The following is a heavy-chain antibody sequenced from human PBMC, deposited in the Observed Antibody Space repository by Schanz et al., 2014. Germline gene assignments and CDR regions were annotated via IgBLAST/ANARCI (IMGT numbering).Heavy chain of an antibody. J-gene: IGHJ3*01. CDR3: ARDGGRDGYNLAFDV. V-gene: IGHV3-NL1*01. CDR2: MYINSGST. CDR1: GFIFNDHG. Sequence: QVQLVESGGGVVQPGGSLRLSCEASGFIFNDHGMNWVRQAPGKGLEWISSMYINSGSTQYADSVKGRFIISRDSSKNTLFLQMNSLRAEDTAVYFCARDGGRDGYNLAFDVWGQGTLVTVSS. D-gene: IGHD5-12*01.